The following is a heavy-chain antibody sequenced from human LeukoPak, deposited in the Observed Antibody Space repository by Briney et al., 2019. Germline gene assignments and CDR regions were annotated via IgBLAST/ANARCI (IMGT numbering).Heavy chain of an antibody. D-gene: IGHD2-2*01. CDR2: IIAILGIA. CDR1: GGTFSSYT. Sequence: SVKVSCKASGGTFSSYTISWVRQAPRQRLEWMGRIIAILGIANYAQKFQGRVTITADKSTSTAYMELSSLRSEDTAVYYCAREEDCSSTSCYLVFDYWGQETLLTVSS. V-gene: IGHV1-69*04. CDR3: AREEDCSSTSCYLVFDY. J-gene: IGHJ4*02.